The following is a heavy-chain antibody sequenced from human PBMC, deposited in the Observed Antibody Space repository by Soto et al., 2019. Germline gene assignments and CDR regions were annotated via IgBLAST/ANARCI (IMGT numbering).Heavy chain of an antibody. Sequence: GGSLRLSGVASGFIFSTYGMHWVRQAPGKGLEWVAVIRYDGSNKYYADSVEGRFTISRDNSKNTFYLQMNSLRTEDTAVYYCARDDYGMDVWGQGTTVTVSS. CDR2: IRYDGSNK. V-gene: IGHV3-30*02. J-gene: IGHJ6*02. CDR3: ARDDYGMDV. CDR1: GFIFSTYG.